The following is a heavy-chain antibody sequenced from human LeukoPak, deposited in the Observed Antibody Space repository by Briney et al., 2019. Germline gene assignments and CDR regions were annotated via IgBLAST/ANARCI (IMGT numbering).Heavy chain of an antibody. D-gene: IGHD1-1*01. CDR2: TYYRSKWHY. CDR3: ARQSSTDYYYYGLNV. V-gene: IGHV6-1*01. Sequence: SQTLSLTCAISGDSFSSNSVVWNWIRQSPSRGLEWLGRTYYRSKWHYDYAESVKRRITVNPDTSKNQFSLQLNSVTPEDTAVYYCARQSSTDYYYYGLNVWGQGTTVAVSS. CDR1: GDSFSSNSVV. J-gene: IGHJ6*02.